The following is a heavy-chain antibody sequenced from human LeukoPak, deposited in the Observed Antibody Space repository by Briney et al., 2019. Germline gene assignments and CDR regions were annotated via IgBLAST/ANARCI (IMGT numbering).Heavy chain of an antibody. CDR3: ARIDYGDSSPLDY. CDR2: ISSSSSYI. CDR1: GFTFSSYS. J-gene: IGHJ4*02. D-gene: IGHD4-17*01. V-gene: IGHV3-21*01. Sequence: GGSLRLSCAASGFTFSSYSMNWVRQAPGEGLEWVSSISSSSSYIYYADSVKGRFTISRGNAKNSLYLQMNSLRAEDTAVYYCARIDYGDSSPLDYWGQGTLVTVSS.